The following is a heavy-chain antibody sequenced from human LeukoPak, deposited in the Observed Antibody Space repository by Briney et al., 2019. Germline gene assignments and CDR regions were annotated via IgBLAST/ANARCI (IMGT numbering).Heavy chain of an antibody. V-gene: IGHV4-34*01. CDR3: ARQEEIAAAGT. J-gene: IGHJ4*02. D-gene: IGHD6-13*01. CDR1: DGSFSGYY. CDR2: INHSGST. Sequence: SETLSLTCAVYDGSFSGYYWSWIRQPPGKGLEWIGEINHSGSTNYNPSLKSRVTISVDTSKNQFSLKLSSVTAADTAVYYCARQEEIAAAGTWGQGTLVTVSS.